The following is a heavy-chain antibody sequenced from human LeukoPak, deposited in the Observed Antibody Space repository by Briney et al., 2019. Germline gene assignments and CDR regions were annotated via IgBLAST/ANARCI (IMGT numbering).Heavy chain of an antibody. D-gene: IGHD3-22*01. Sequence: GGSLRLSCAASGFTFSSYGMHWVRQAPGKGLEWVAIISYDGSNKYYADSVKGRFTISRDNSKNTLYLQMNSLRAEDTAVYYCANDNYYESSDYIDYWGQGTLVTVSS. CDR1: GFTFSSYG. CDR2: ISYDGSNK. CDR3: ANDNYYESSDYIDY. V-gene: IGHV3-30*18. J-gene: IGHJ4*02.